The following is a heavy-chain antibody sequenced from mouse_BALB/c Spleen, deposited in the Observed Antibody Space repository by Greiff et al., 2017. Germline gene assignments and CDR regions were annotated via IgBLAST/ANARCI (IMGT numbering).Heavy chain of an antibody. CDR1: GFAFSSYD. J-gene: IGHJ4*01. Sequence: EVQLVESGGGLVKPGGSLKLSCAASGFAFSSYDMSWVRQTPEKRLEWVAYISSGGGSTYYPDTVKGRFTISRDNAKNTLYLQMSSLKSEDTAMYYCARHKYYGSSYNYAMDYWGQGTSVTVSS. CDR3: ARHKYYGSSYNYAMDY. V-gene: IGHV5-12-1*01. D-gene: IGHD1-1*01. CDR2: ISSGGGST.